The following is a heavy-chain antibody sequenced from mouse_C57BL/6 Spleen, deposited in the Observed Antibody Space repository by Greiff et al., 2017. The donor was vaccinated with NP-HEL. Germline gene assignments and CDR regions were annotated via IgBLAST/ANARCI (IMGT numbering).Heavy chain of an antibody. Sequence: VKLVESGPELVKPGASVKLSCKASGYTFTSYDINWVKQRPGQGLEWIGWIYPRDGSTKYNEKFKGKATLTVDTSSSTAYMELHSLTSEDSAVYFCARSGGFYDGYYDAYWGQGTLVTVSA. V-gene: IGHV1-85*01. CDR1: GYTFTSYD. CDR3: ARSGGFYDGYYDAY. CDR2: IYPRDGST. D-gene: IGHD2-3*01. J-gene: IGHJ3*01.